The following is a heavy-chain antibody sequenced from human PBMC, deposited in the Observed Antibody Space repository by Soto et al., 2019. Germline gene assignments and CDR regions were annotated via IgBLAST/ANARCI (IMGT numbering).Heavy chain of an antibody. CDR3: TKDGGSWARGYDY. D-gene: IGHD6-13*01. Sequence: EVQLVESGGGLVKPGGSLRLSCAASGFTFSNAWMSWVRQAPGKGLEWVGRIKSKTDGGTTDYAAPVKGRFTISRDDSKNTLYLQMNSLKTGATVVYYCTKDGGSWARGYDYWGHGTLFTVSS. V-gene: IGHV3-15*01. J-gene: IGHJ4*01. CDR2: IKSKTDGGTT. CDR1: GFTFSNAW.